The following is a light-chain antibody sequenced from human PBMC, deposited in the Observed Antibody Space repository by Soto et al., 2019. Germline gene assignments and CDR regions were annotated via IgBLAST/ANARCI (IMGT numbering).Light chain of an antibody. J-gene: IGLJ1*01. CDR3: SSYTSSSTLYV. V-gene: IGLV2-14*01. CDR2: DVS. CDR1: SRDGGGDNY. Sequence: SVRKQPAYGSGAPGQSRALSCTRTSRDGGGDNYVSWYQQHPGKAPKLMIYDVSNRPSGVSNRFSGSKSGNTASLTISGLQAEDEADYYCSSYTSSSTLYVFGTGTKVTVL.